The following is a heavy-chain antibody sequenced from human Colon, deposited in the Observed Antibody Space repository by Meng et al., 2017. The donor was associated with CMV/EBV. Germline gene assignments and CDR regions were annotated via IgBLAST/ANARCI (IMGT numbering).Heavy chain of an antibody. J-gene: IGHJ6*02. Sequence: SLKISCAASGFTFSSYGMHWVRQAPGKGLEWVSGISWNSGRIGYADSVKGRFTISRDNAKNSLYLQMNSLRAEDTAFYYCAKAPGYASSPGYYYGMDVWGQGTTVTVSS. CDR1: GFTFSSYG. CDR2: ISWNSGRI. D-gene: IGHD6-13*01. V-gene: IGHV3-9*01. CDR3: AKAPGYASSPGYYYGMDV.